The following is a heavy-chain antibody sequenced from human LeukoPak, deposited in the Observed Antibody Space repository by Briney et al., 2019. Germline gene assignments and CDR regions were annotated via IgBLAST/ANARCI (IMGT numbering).Heavy chain of an antibody. J-gene: IGHJ4*02. Sequence: GGSLRLSCAASGFTFSSYGMHWVRQAPGKGLEWVAVISYDGSNKYYADSVKGRFTISRDNSKNTLYLQMNSLRAEDTAVYYCASPHGQWELLSYFDYWGQGTLVTVSS. CDR3: ASPHGQWELLSYFDY. D-gene: IGHD1-26*01. CDR1: GFTFSSYG. V-gene: IGHV3-30*03. CDR2: ISYDGSNK.